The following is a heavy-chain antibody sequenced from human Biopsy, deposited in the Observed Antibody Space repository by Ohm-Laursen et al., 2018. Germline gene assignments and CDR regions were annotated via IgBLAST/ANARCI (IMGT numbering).Heavy chain of an antibody. Sequence: ASEKVSCKASGYTFTSYHVHWVRQAPGQGLEWMGWIDPKSGGTNYAQKFQGRVTMTRDTSISTTYMELRRLTSDDTAVFYCARELGDFWGGRQFDFWGQGTLVTVSS. J-gene: IGHJ5*01. CDR3: ARELGDFWGGRQFDF. CDR2: IDPKSGGT. D-gene: IGHD3-3*01. CDR1: GYTFTSYH. V-gene: IGHV1-2*02.